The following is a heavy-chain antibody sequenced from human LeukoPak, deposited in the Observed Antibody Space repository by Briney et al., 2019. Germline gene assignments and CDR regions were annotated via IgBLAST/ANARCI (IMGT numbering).Heavy chain of an antibody. CDR3: ARGRGDYYDSRNNDY. J-gene: IGHJ4*02. CDR1: GGSFSGYY. Sequence: SETLSLTCAVYGGSFSGYYWSWIRQPPGKGLEWIGEINHSGSTNYNPSLKSRVTISVDTSKNQFSLKLSSMTAADTAVYYCARGRGDYYDSRNNDYWGQGTLVTVSS. CDR2: INHSGST. D-gene: IGHD3-22*01. V-gene: IGHV4-34*01.